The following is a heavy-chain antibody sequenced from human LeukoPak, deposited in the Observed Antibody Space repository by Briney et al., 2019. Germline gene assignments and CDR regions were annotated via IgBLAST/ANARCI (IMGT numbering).Heavy chain of an antibody. CDR1: GFTFSSYA. Sequence: PGGSLRLSCAASGFTFSSYAMSWVRQAPGKGLEWVSSISSSSSYIYYADSVKGRFTISRDNAKNSLYLQMNSLRAEDTAVYYCARGGVVADNWFDPWGQGTLVTVSS. J-gene: IGHJ5*02. CDR2: ISSSSSYI. D-gene: IGHD2-15*01. CDR3: ARGGVVADNWFDP. V-gene: IGHV3-21*01.